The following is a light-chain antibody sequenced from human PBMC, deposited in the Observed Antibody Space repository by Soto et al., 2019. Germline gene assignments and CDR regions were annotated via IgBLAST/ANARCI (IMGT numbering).Light chain of an antibody. CDR3: MQAIQSQLT. CDR1: QSLLNRDGYNH. CDR2: LGS. Sequence: DIVMTQSPLSLPVTPGEPASISCRSSQSLLNRDGYNHLNWFLQKPGQSPQLLIYLGSIRGSGVPDRFSGSGSGTDFTLEISRVEAEDVGVYYCMQAIQSQLTFGGGTRVEIK. J-gene: IGKJ4*01. V-gene: IGKV2-28*01.